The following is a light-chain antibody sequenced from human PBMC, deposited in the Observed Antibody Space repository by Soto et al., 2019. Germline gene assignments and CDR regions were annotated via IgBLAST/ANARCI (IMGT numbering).Light chain of an antibody. Sequence: QSALTQPPSASGSPGQSVTISCTGTSSDVGGYNYVSWYQQHPGKAHKLMIYEVSKRPSGVPDRFSGSKSGNTASLTVSGLQAEDEADYYCSSYAGSNKVVFGGGTKLTVL. V-gene: IGLV2-8*01. J-gene: IGLJ2*01. CDR1: SSDVGGYNY. CDR2: EVS. CDR3: SSYAGSNKVV.